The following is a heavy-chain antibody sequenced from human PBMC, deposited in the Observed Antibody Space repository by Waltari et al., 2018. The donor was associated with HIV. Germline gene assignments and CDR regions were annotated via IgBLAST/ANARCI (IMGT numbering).Heavy chain of an antibody. CDR1: IDSLSSNTAA. J-gene: IGHJ4*02. CDR2: TYYRSEWRF. V-gene: IGHV6-1*02. Sequence: QVRLQQSGPGVMKTSQTLSLTCDISIDSLSSNTAAWNWVRRSPSRGFEWLGKTYYRSEWRFDYAGSMKGRLSISVDIAMNQFSLHLTSLIPDDTATYYCVRDSYGFDIWGQGNPV. CDR3: VRDSYGFDI. D-gene: IGHD4-17*01.